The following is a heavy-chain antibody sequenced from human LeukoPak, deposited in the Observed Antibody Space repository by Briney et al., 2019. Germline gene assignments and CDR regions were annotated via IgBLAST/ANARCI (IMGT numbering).Heavy chain of an antibody. V-gene: IGHV3-30-3*01. CDR2: ISYDGSNK. Sequence: GRSLRLSCAASGFTFSSYAMHWVRQAPGKGLEWVAVISYDGSNKYYADSVKGRFTISRDNSKNTLYLQMNSLRAEDTAVYCCARSEGSYARGYVDYWGQGTLVTVSS. CDR3: ARSEGSYARGYVDY. J-gene: IGHJ4*02. D-gene: IGHD2-2*01. CDR1: GFTFSSYA.